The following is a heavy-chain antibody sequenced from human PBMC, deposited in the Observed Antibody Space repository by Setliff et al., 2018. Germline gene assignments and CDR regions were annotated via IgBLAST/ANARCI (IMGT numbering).Heavy chain of an antibody. V-gene: IGHV1-46*01. D-gene: IGHD4-4*01. CDR1: GYIFTSYY. CDR3: ARGDYSNPCDY. Sequence: ASVKVSCKASGYIFTSYYIHWVRQAPGQGLEWMGLFNPSGGSTKYAEKFQGRVTLTRDTSASTVYMELSSLRSEDTAIYHCARGDYSNPCDYWGQGTLVTSPQ. CDR2: FNPSGGST. J-gene: IGHJ4*02.